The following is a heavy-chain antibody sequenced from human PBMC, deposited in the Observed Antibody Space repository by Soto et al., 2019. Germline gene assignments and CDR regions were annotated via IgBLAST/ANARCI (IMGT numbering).Heavy chain of an antibody. D-gene: IGHD4-17*01. Sequence: SGPTLVNPTETLTLTCTVSGFSLTTGKMGVSWIRQPPGKALEWLAHIFSDNERSYSTSMQGRLTISKDTSGSQVVLSMTNVDPVDTATYYCARMNVDSYQDYYAMDVWGQGTTVTVSS. J-gene: IGHJ6*02. CDR1: GFSLTTGKMG. V-gene: IGHV2-26*01. CDR3: ARMNVDSYQDYYAMDV. CDR2: IFSDNER.